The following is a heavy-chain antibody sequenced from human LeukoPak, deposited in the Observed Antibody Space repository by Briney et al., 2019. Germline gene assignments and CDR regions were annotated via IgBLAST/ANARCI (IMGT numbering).Heavy chain of an antibody. CDR3: ASEQLGYCSSTSCPPPY. Sequence: ASVKVSCKASGGTFSSYTISWVRQAPGQGLEWMGRIIPILGIANYAQKFQGRVTITADKSTSTAYMELSSLRSEDTAVYYCASEQLGYCSSTSCPPPYWGRGTLVTVSS. J-gene: IGHJ4*02. V-gene: IGHV1-69*02. CDR1: GGTFSSYT. D-gene: IGHD2-2*01. CDR2: IIPILGIA.